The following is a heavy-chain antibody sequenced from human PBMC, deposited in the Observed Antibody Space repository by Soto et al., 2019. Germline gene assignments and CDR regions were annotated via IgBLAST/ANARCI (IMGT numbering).Heavy chain of an antibody. CDR2: IYYSGST. D-gene: IGHD2-15*01. Sequence: SETLSLTCAVSGGSISSSNWWGWIRQPPGKGLEWIGSIYYSGSTYYNPSLKSRVTISVDTSKNQFSLKLSSVTAADTAVYYCARHTPAISISDHWGQGTLVTAPQ. V-gene: IGHV4-39*01. J-gene: IGHJ4*02. CDR1: GGSISSSNW. CDR3: ARHTPAISISDH.